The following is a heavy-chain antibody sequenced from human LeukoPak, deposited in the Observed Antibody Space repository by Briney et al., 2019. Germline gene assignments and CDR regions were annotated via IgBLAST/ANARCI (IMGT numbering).Heavy chain of an antibody. CDR2: IKQDGSEK. CDR1: GFTFSSYW. J-gene: IGHJ5*02. CDR3: ACEAGYSSGPLPFDP. Sequence: GGSLRLXCAASGFTFSSYWMSWVRRAPGKGLESVANIKQDGSEKYYVDSVKGRFTISRDNAKNSLYLQMNSLRAEDTAVYYCACEAGYSSGPLPFDPWGQGTLVTVSS. V-gene: IGHV3-7*01. D-gene: IGHD6-19*01.